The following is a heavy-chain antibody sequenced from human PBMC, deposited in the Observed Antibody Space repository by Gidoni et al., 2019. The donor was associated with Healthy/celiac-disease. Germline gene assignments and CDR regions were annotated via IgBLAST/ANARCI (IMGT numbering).Heavy chain of an antibody. CDR1: GGSISSSSYY. V-gene: IGHV4-39*01. D-gene: IGHD1-20*01. Sequence: QLQLQESGPGLVKPSETLSLTCTVSGGSISSSSYYWGWIRQPPGKGLEWIGSIYYSGSTYYNPSLKSRVTISVDTSKNQFSLKLSSVTAADTAVYYCARRCITGTPWYYYYGMDVWGQGTTVTVSS. CDR2: IYYSGST. CDR3: ARRCITGTPWYYYYGMDV. J-gene: IGHJ6*02.